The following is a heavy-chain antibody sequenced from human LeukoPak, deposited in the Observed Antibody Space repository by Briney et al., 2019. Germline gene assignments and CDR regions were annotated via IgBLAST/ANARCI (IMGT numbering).Heavy chain of an antibody. CDR1: GGSIRKYY. Sequence: SETLSLTCTVSGGSIRKYYGSCIRQPPGKELEWIGYIYHSGSTNYNPSLKSRVTISVDTSKNQFSLKLSSVTAADTAVYYCARNADDSSSYPYFDYWGQGTLVTVSS. V-gene: IGHV4-59*01. CDR3: ARNADDSSSYPYFDY. CDR2: IYHSGST. D-gene: IGHD3-22*01. J-gene: IGHJ4*02.